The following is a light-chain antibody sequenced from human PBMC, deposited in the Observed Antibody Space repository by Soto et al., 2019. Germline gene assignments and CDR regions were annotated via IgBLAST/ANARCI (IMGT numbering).Light chain of an antibody. CDR1: QSVSSY. Sequence: EIVLTQSPATLSLSPGERATLSCRASQSVSSYLAWYQQKPGQTPRLLIYDASNRATGIPDRFSGSGSGTDFTLTISSLEPEDFAVYYCQQRSNWPGTFGQGTKVDIK. V-gene: IGKV3-11*01. J-gene: IGKJ1*01. CDR2: DAS. CDR3: QQRSNWPGT.